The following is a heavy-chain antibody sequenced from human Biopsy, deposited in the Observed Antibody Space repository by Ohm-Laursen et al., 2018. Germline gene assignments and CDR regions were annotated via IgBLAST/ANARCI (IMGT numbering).Heavy chain of an antibody. Sequence: GSLRLSCAAFEFTFSGYSMNWVRQAPGRGLEWVSYINVYSNKKYYADSVKGRFIVSRDNDKNSLYLQMNSLRAEDTAVYHCARSPGRDRMDVWGQGTTVIVSS. CDR1: EFTFSGYS. CDR3: ARSPGRDRMDV. J-gene: IGHJ6*02. D-gene: IGHD1-14*01. V-gene: IGHV3-48*04. CDR2: INVYSNKK.